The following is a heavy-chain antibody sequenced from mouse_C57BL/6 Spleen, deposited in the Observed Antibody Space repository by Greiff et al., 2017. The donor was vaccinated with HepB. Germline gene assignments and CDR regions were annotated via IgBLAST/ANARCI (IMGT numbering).Heavy chain of an antibody. V-gene: IGHV1-52*01. CDR3: AKRIDYEYDGAMDY. Sequence: QVQLQQPGAELVRPGSSVKLSCKASGYTFTSYWMHWVKQRPIQGLEWIGNIDPSDSETHYNQKFKDKATLTVDKSSSTAYMQLSSLTSEDSAVYYCAKRIDYEYDGAMDYWGQGTSVTVSS. J-gene: IGHJ4*01. CDR2: IDPSDSET. CDR1: GYTFTSYW. D-gene: IGHD2-4*01.